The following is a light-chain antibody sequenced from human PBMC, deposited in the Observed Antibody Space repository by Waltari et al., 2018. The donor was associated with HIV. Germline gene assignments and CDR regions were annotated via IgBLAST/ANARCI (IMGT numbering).Light chain of an antibody. J-gene: IGLJ2*01. V-gene: IGLV2-8*01. CDR3: SSYAGSNNWVV. CDR2: EVS. CDR1: SSDVGGYNY. Sequence: QSALTQPPSASGSPGQSVTISCTGTSSDVGGYNYVSWYQQHPGKAPKLMIYEVSKRPSGVPGRFFGSKSGNTASLPGSGLQAEDEADYYCSSYAGSNNWVVFGGGTKLTVL.